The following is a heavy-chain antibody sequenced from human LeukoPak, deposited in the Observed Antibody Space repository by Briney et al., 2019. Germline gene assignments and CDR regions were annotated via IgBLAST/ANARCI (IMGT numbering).Heavy chain of an antibody. CDR1: GYTFTSYD. J-gene: IGHJ3*02. D-gene: IGHD3-3*01. CDR2: MNPNSGNT. Sequence: ASVTVSCKASGYTFTSYDINWVRQAPGQGLEWMGWMNPNSGNTGYAQKFQGRVTTTRNTSISTAYMELSSLRSEDTAVYYCARRFDFWSGYYSNDAFDIWGQGTMVTVSS. CDR3: ARRFDFWSGYYSNDAFDI. V-gene: IGHV1-8*01.